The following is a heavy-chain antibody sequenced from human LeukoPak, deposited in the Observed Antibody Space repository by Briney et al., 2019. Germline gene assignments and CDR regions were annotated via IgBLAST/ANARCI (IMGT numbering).Heavy chain of an antibody. D-gene: IGHD2-15*01. CDR2: IYYSGST. CDR3: ARFISAGVYYFGY. V-gene: IGHV4-39*07. Sequence: SETLSLTCTVSGGSISSSSYYWGWIRQPPGKGLEWIGSIYYSGSTYYNPSLKSRVTISVDTSKNQFSLKLSSVTAADTAVYYCARFISAGVYYFGYWGQGTLVTVSS. J-gene: IGHJ4*02. CDR1: GGSISSSSYY.